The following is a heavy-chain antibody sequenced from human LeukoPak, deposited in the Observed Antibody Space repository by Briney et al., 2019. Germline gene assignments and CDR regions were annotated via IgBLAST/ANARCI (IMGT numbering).Heavy chain of an antibody. CDR3: ARSRPKYCSGGSCYSGPSGY. CDR1: GFTFSSYA. D-gene: IGHD2-15*01. Sequence: GGSLRLSCAASGFTFSSYAMHWVRQAPGKGLEWVAVISYDGSNKYYADSVKGRFTISRDNSKNTLYLQMNSLRAEDTAVYYCARSRPKYCSGGSCYSGPSGYWGQGTLVTVFS. V-gene: IGHV3-30*04. J-gene: IGHJ4*02. CDR2: ISYDGSNK.